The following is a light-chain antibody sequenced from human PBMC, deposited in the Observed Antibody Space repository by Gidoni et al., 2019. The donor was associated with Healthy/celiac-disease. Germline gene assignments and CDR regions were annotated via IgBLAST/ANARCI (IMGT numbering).Light chain of an antibody. Sequence: QSALTQPASVSGSPGQSITISCTGTSSDVGGYNYVSWYQQHPGKAPKLMIYDLSNRPSGVSHRFSGSKSGNTASLTISGLPAEDEADYYCSSYTSSSTVVFGGGTKLTVL. V-gene: IGLV2-14*01. CDR1: SSDVGGYNY. CDR2: DLS. J-gene: IGLJ2*01. CDR3: SSYTSSSTVV.